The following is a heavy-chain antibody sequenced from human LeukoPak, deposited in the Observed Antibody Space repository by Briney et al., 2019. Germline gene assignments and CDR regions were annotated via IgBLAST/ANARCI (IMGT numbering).Heavy chain of an antibody. D-gene: IGHD7-27*01. CDR2: ITNDGNYE. CDR1: GFTFSTHG. CDR3: ARDSITGDNSLDF. Sequence: GRSLRLSCAASGFTFSTHGMQWVRQAPGKGLEWVAVITNDGNYEKYADAVRGRFTISRDNSKNTLYLQMNSLSAEDPAVYYCARDSITGDNSLDFWGQGTLVTVSS. J-gene: IGHJ4*02. V-gene: IGHV3-33*05.